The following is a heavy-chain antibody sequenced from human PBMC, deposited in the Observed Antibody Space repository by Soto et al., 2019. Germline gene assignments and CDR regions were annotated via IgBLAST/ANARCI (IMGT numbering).Heavy chain of an antibody. V-gene: IGHV5-51*01. CDR3: ETANGYYYYYGMEV. Sequence: NNPNKVSDYRIINLWGRRMIKKPGKGLEWMGIIYPGDSDTKYSPSFQGQVTISADKSISTAYLQWSSLKASDTAMYYCETANGYYYYYGMEVWGQGTTVT. CDR1: DYRIINLW. J-gene: IGHJ6*02. CDR2: IYPGDSDT. D-gene: IGHD2-8*01.